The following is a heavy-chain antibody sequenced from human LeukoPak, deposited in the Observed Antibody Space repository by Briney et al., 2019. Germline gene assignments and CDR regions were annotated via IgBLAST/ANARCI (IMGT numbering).Heavy chain of an antibody. CDR3: ASSSGGDCYFFG. D-gene: IGHD2-21*02. V-gene: IGHV3-48*03. CDR1: GFTFSSYE. CDR2: ISSSGSTI. J-gene: IGHJ4*02. Sequence: GGSLRLSCAASGFTFSSYETNWVRQAPGKGLEWVSYISSSGSTIYYADSVKGRFTISRDNAKNSLYLQMSSLRAEDTAVYYCASSSGGDCYFFGWGQGTLVTVSS.